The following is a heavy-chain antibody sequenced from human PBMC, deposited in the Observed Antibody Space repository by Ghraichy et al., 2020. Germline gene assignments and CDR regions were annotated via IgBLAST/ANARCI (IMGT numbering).Heavy chain of an antibody. Sequence: ASVKVSCKASGYTFTSYGISWVRQAPGQGLEWMGWISAYNGNTNYAQKLQGRVTMTTDTSTSTAYMELRSLRSDDTAVYYCARVLGSSGPILGPGWFDPWGQGTLVTVSS. D-gene: IGHD3-22*01. CDR1: GYTFTSYG. CDR2: ISAYNGNT. J-gene: IGHJ5*02. V-gene: IGHV1-18*04. CDR3: ARVLGSSGPILGPGWFDP.